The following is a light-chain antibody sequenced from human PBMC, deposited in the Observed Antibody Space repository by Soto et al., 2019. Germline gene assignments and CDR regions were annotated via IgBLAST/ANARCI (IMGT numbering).Light chain of an antibody. J-gene: IGKJ5*01. V-gene: IGKV1-39*01. CDR2: AAS. CDR1: QSISSY. CDR3: QQSYITLPT. Sequence: EIKLSKSPSSVSASVGDRVTITCLASQSISSYLNWYQQKPGKPPKLLIYAASSLQSGVPSRFSGSGSGTDFTLTISSLQPEDFATYYCQQSYITLPTFGQGTRLQIK.